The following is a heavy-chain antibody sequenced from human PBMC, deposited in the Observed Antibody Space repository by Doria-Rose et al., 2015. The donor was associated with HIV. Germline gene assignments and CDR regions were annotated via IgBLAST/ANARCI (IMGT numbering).Heavy chain of an antibody. CDR2: LSWDSGAK. V-gene: IGHV3-9*01. D-gene: IGHD3-3*01. CDR1: GFSFESYA. Sequence: VQLVQSGGGLVQPGRSLRLSCVGSGFSFESYAMHWVRLAPGKCLEWVAGLSWDSGAKGNADSVEGRFTISSDNAKKSVYLEMRSLRPEDTAFYYCAKAPIIGPKYYFYMDVWGKGTSVTVSS. CDR3: AKAPIIGPKYYFYMDV. J-gene: IGHJ6*03.